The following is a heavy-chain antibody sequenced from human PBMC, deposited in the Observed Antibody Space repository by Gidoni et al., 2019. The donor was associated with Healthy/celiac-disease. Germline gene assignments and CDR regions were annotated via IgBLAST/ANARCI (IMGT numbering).Heavy chain of an antibody. Sequence: EVQLVQSGAEVKKPGESLRISCKGSGYSFTSYWISWVRQMPGKGLEWMGRIDPSDSYTNYSPSFQGHVTISADKSISTAYLQWSSLKASDTAMYYCARRVAGYCSSTSCYRGNGMDVWGQGTTVTVSS. J-gene: IGHJ6*02. CDR2: IDPSDSYT. D-gene: IGHD2-2*02. CDR3: ARRVAGYCSSTSCYRGNGMDV. V-gene: IGHV5-10-1*03. CDR1: GYSFTSYW.